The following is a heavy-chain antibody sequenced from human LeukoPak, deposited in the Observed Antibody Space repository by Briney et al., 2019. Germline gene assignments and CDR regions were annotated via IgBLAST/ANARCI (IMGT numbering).Heavy chain of an antibody. CDR3: ARYWYYYDDDAFDI. D-gene: IGHD3-22*01. Sequence: SETLSLTCAVSGGSISSSISYWAWIRQPPGKGLEWIATIHYSGNTYYNPSLKSRVTISVDTSKNQFSLKLSSVTAADTAVYYCARYWYYYDDDAFDIWGQGTMVTVSS. V-gene: IGHV4-39*01. CDR1: GGSISSSISY. CDR2: IHYSGNT. J-gene: IGHJ3*02.